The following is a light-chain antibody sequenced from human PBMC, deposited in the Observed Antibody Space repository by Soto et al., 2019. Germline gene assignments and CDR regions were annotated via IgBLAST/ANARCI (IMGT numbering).Light chain of an antibody. Sequence: EIVLTQSPATLSLSPGERATLSCRASQSVSSYLAWYQQKPGLAPRLLIYDASNRATGIPARFSGSGSGTDFTLTISSLEPDDFAVYYCQQRSNWPPYTFGQGTKLEIK. CDR3: QQRSNWPPYT. J-gene: IGKJ2*01. CDR2: DAS. V-gene: IGKV3-11*01. CDR1: QSVSSY.